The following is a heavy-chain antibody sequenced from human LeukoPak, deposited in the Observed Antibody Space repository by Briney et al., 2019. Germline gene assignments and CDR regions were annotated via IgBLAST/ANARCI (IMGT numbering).Heavy chain of an antibody. CDR3: ARDRGGYNWYFDL. CDR2: MYPSGST. Sequence: SETLSLTCTVSGGSISSHYWSWIRQPAGKGLEWIGRMYPSGSTNHNPSLNSRVTMSVDTSKNQFSLKLSSVTAADSAVYYCARDRGGYNWYFDLWGRGTLVTVSS. V-gene: IGHV4-4*07. J-gene: IGHJ2*01. CDR1: GGSISSHY. D-gene: IGHD5-12*01.